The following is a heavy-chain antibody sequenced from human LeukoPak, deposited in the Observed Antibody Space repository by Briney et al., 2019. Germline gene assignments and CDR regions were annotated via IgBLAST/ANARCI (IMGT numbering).Heavy chain of an antibody. CDR3: AKGKLVPSQIFDY. CDR2: ISGGGETT. J-gene: IGHJ4*02. V-gene: IGHV3-23*01. CDR1: GFTFVVYS. Sequence: GVSLRLSCAASGFTFVVYSMSWVRQAPVKGLEGVSGISGGGETTFYADSVKGRFTISRDNSKNTLYLQMDSMRAEDTAIYYCAKGKLVPSQIFDYWGQGTLVTVSS.